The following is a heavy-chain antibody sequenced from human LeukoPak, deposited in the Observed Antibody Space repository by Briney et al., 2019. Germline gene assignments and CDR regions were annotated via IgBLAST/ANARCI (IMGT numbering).Heavy chain of an antibody. V-gene: IGHV3-23*01. CDR1: RFTFSSYA. D-gene: IGHD2-15*01. CDR2: ISGSGAGT. J-gene: IGHJ4*02. Sequence: GGSLRLSCAASRFTFSSYAMSWVRQAPGKGLEWVSGISGSGAGTYYADSVKGRFTISRDNSKNTLYLQMNSLRAEDTALYYCAKATIPPYCSGGSCYPYYFDYWGQGTLVTVSS. CDR3: AKATIPPYCSGGSCYPYYFDY.